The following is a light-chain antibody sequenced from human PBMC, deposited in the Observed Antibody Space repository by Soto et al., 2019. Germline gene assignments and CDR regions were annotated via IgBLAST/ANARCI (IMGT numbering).Light chain of an antibody. J-gene: IGKJ2*01. Sequence: MVVTQSPATLSVSPGERATLSCRASQDVSSNLAWYQQKPGQAPSLLIYGASTRATGTPARFSGSGSGTEFTLTISSLQSEDLAVYYCHQYNNCPHTFGQGAKVDIK. CDR2: GAS. CDR1: QDVSSN. CDR3: HQYNNCPHT. V-gene: IGKV3-15*01.